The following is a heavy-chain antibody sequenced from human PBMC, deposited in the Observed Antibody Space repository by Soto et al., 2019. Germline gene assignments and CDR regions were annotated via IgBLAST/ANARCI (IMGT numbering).Heavy chain of an antibody. CDR3: AREPATAKPEGVDF. D-gene: IGHD1-1*01. Sequence: VAAVQVSCKASGYTFSGYYIHWLRQATGQGLEWMGWINPNSGDTKYAPKFQGGVTMTRDTSITTAYMELSRLRSGDTAVYYCAREPATAKPEGVDFWGQGTLVTVSS. CDR1: GYTFSGYY. J-gene: IGHJ4*02. V-gene: IGHV1-2*02. CDR2: INPNSGDT.